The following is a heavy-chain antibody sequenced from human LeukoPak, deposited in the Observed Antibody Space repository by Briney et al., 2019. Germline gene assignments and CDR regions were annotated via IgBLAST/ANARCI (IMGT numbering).Heavy chain of an antibody. D-gene: IGHD2-15*01. CDR3: ARLSGGSCYSGSCREYNWFDP. CDR2: IYYSGST. Sequence: PSETLSLTCTVSGGSISRSNYYWGWIRQPPGKGLEWIGSIYYSGSTYYNPSLKSRVTISVDTSKNQFSLKLSSVTAADTAVYYCARLSGGSCYSGSCREYNWFDPWGQGTLVTVSS. CDR1: GGSISRSNYY. V-gene: IGHV4-39*01. J-gene: IGHJ5*02.